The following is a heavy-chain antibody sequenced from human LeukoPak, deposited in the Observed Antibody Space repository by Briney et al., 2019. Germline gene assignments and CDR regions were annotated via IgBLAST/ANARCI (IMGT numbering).Heavy chain of an antibody. CDR2: FDPEDGET. CDR1: GYTLTELS. J-gene: IGHJ5*02. D-gene: IGHD3-3*01. CDR3: ARGLRITIFGVVIIKTTANWFDP. Sequence: ASVKVSCKVSGYTLTELSMHWVRQAPGKGLEWMGGFDPEDGETIYAQKFQGRVTMTEDTSTDTAYMELSSLRSEDTAVYYCARGLRITIFGVVIIKTTANWFDPWGQGTLVTVSS. V-gene: IGHV1-24*01.